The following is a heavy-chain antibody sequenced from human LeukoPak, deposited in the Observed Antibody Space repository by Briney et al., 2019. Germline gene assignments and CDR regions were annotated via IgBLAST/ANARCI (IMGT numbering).Heavy chain of an antibody. CDR3: ARHCSGGSGGTCYSSDPFDI. J-gene: IGHJ3*02. CDR1: GFIVSNSY. Sequence: GGSLRLSCAASGFIVSNSYMSWVRQAPGKGLEWVSVIYSDSRTYYADSVKGRFTISRDNSKNTLYLEMNSLRAEDTAVYYCARHCSGGSGGTCYSSDPFDIWGQGTMVTVSS. CDR2: IYSDSRT. V-gene: IGHV3-53*01. D-gene: IGHD2-15*01.